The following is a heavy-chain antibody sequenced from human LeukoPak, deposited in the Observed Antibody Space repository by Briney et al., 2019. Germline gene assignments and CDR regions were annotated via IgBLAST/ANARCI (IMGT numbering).Heavy chain of an antibody. D-gene: IGHD1-1*01. V-gene: IGHV4-34*01. CDR2: INHSGST. J-gene: IGHJ4*02. Sequence: PSETLSLTCAVYGGSFSGYYWSWIRQPPGKGLEWIGEINHSGSTNYNPSLKSRVTISVDTSKNQFSLKLSSVTAADTAVYYCARQGGRIQLPGYWGQGTLVTVSS. CDR1: GGSFSGYY. CDR3: ARQGGRIQLPGY.